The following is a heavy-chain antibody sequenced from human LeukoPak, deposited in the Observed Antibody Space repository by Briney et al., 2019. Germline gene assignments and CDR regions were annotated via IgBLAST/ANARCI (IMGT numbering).Heavy chain of an antibody. CDR3: ARDRSEGSGYYYGY. V-gene: IGHV3-7*01. D-gene: IGHD3-22*01. CDR1: GFTFSSYW. CDR2: IKQDGSEK. Sequence: PGGSLRLSCAASGFTFSSYWMSWVRQAPGKGPEWVANIKQDGSEKYYVDSVKGRFTISRDNAKNSLYLQMNSLRAEDTAVYYCARDRSEGSGYYYGYWGQGTLVTVSS. J-gene: IGHJ4*02.